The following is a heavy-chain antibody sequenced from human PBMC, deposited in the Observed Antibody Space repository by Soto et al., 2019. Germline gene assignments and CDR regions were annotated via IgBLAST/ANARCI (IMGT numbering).Heavy chain of an antibody. Sequence: GGSLRLSCAASGFTVSSNYMSWVRQAPGKGLEWVSVIYSGGSTYYADSEKGRFTISRDNSKNTLYLQMNSLRAEDTAVYYCARDTYYYGSGSLSWGQGTLVTVSS. J-gene: IGHJ5*02. CDR2: IYSGGST. V-gene: IGHV3-53*01. D-gene: IGHD3-10*01. CDR3: ARDTYYYGSGSLS. CDR1: GFTVSSNY.